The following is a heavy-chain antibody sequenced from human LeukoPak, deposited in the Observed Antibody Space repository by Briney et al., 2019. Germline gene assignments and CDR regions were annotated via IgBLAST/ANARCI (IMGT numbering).Heavy chain of an antibody. CDR3: ARERYYYDSSGYYSLDYFDY. D-gene: IGHD3-22*01. Sequence: SETLSLTCTVSGGSISSYYWSWIRQPAGEGLEWIGRIYTSGSTNYNPSLKSRVTMSVDTSKNQFSLKLSSVTAADTAVYYCARERYYYDSSGYYSLDYFDYWGQGTLVTVSS. V-gene: IGHV4-4*07. CDR2: IYTSGST. CDR1: GGSISSYY. J-gene: IGHJ4*02.